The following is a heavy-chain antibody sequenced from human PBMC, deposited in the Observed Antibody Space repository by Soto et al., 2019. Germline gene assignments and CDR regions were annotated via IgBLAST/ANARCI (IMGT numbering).Heavy chain of an antibody. D-gene: IGHD5-18*01. CDR2: IYPGDSDT. J-gene: IGHJ6*02. CDR3: ARRTAMVTFGYYYGMDV. V-gene: IGHV5-51*01. CDR1: GYSFTSYW. Sequence: GESLKISCKGSGYSFTSYWIGWVRQMPGKGLEWMGIIYPGDSDTRYSPSFQGQVTISADKSISTAYLQWSSLKASDTAMYYCARRTAMVTFGYYYGMDVWGQGTTVTAP.